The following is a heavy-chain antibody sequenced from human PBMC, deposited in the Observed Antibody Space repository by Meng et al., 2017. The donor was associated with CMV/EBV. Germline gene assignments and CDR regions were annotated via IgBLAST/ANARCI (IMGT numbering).Heavy chain of an antibody. D-gene: IGHD3-10*01. CDR2: TIPILGIA. V-gene: IGHV1-69*02. Sequence: GGSLRLSCKASGGTFSSNTITWVRQAPGQGLEWMGRTIPILGIADYAQKFQGRLTITADKSTRTAFMELSSLRSEDTAVYYCARSLGPPFGDLLYLWGQGTLVTVSS. J-gene: IGHJ5*02. CDR1: GGTFSSNT. CDR3: ARSLGPPFGDLLYL.